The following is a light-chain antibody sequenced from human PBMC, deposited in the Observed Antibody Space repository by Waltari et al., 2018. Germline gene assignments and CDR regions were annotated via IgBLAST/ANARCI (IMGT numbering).Light chain of an antibody. CDR1: QDISNY. J-gene: IGKJ5*01. CDR2: DAS. V-gene: IGKV1-33*01. Sequence: DIQMTQSPSSLSASVGDRVPITCQASQDISNYLNWYQQKPGKAPKLLIYDASNLETGVPSRFSGSGSGTDFTFTISSLQPEDIATYYCQQYDNLLTFGQGTRLEIK. CDR3: QQYDNLLT.